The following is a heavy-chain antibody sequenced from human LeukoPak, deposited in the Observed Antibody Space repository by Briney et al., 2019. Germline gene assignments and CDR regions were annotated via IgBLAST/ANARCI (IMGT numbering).Heavy chain of an antibody. V-gene: IGHV5-51*01. D-gene: IGHD3-9*01. Sequence: GESLKIPCKGSGYRFTSYCIDRVRQMPGKGLEWMVSIYPGDSDSRHSPPFQGQVTISAHKSNSPAYLQWNSLKASDTAMYYCARTLNYVFLSGPGYWGQGTLVTVSS. CDR3: ARTLNYVFLSGPGY. CDR1: GYRFTSYC. J-gene: IGHJ4*02. CDR2: IYPGDSDS.